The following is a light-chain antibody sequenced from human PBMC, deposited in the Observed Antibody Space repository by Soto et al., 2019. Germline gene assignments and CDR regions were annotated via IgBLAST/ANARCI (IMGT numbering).Light chain of an antibody. Sequence: EIVLTQSPGTLSLSPGEGATLSCRASQSVSSGYLAWYQQKPGRAPRLLIYGASSRATGTPDRFSGSGSGTDFTLTSSRLEPEDFAVYYCQLSGSTGTFGQGTKLEIK. CDR3: QLSGSTGT. J-gene: IGKJ2*01. CDR2: GAS. V-gene: IGKV3-20*01. CDR1: QSVSSGY.